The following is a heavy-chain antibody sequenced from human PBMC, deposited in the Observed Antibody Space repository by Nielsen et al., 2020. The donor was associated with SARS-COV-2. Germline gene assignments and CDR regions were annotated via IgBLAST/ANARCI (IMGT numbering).Heavy chain of an antibody. V-gene: IGHV4-39*07. Sequence: SETLSLTCSVSGGSITSSGHYWGWIRQPPGKGLEWIGSISYSGSTYYNPSLKSRVAISEDTSKNQFSLKLSSVTPTDTAVYYCAMLVPSAMGKNWFDPWGQGTLVTVSS. J-gene: IGHJ5*02. CDR2: ISYSGST. CDR1: GGSITSSGHY. D-gene: IGHD2-2*01. CDR3: AMLVPSAMGKNWFDP.